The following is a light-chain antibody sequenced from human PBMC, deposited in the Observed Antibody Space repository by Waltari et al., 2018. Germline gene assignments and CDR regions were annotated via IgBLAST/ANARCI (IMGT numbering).Light chain of an antibody. CDR3: SAWDDSLSGHWV. V-gene: IGLV1-44*01. J-gene: IGLJ3*02. CDR2: NSR. Sequence: QSVLPQPPSASGPPGQRITISCSGSRSNIGGKSVHWYQHVPGTAPRLLILNSRLRPSGVPDRFSGSKSGTSASLAISGLQSEDEGTYYCSAWDDSLSGHWVFGGGTKLTVL. CDR1: RSNIGGKS.